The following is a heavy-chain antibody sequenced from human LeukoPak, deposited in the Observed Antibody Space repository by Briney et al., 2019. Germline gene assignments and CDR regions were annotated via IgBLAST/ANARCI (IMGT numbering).Heavy chain of an antibody. J-gene: IGHJ4*02. V-gene: IGHV5-51*01. D-gene: IGHD6-19*01. CDR2: IYPGDSDT. Sequence: GESLKISCKGSGYTFTNFWIGWVRQMPGKGLERMGIIYPGDSDTRYSPSFQGQVTISADKSISTAYLQWSSLKASDTAMYYCARLSNSGWYPPDYWGQGTLVTVSS. CDR1: GYTFTNFW. CDR3: ARLSNSGWYPPDY.